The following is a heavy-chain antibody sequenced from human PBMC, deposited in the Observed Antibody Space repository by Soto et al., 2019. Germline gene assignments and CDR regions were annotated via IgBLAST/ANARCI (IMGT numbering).Heavy chain of an antibody. V-gene: IGHV3-7*03. CDR1: GFPFGSYW. CDR2: IKEDGAEK. D-gene: IGHD1-1*01. J-gene: IGHJ4*02. Sequence: GGSLRLSCEVSGFPFGSYWMSWVRQAPGKGLEWVANIKEDGAEKNYVDSVRGRFTISRDNAKRSQYLQMNNLRADDTAVYYCVRDLDGYFDYWGQGIVVTVS. CDR3: VRDLDGYFDY.